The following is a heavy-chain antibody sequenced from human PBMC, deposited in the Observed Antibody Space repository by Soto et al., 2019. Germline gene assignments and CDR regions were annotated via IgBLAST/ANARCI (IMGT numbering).Heavy chain of an antibody. V-gene: IGHV4-4*02. CDR3: ARWIAAAGLYYYYVMDV. CDR1: GGSISSSNW. CDR2: IYHSGST. D-gene: IGHD6-13*01. J-gene: IGHJ6*02. Sequence: SETLSLTCAVSGGSISSSNWWSWVRQPPGKGLEWIGEIYHSGSTNYNPSLKSRVTISVDKSKNQFSLKLSSVTAADTAVYYCARWIAAAGLYYYYVMDVWGQGTTVTVSS.